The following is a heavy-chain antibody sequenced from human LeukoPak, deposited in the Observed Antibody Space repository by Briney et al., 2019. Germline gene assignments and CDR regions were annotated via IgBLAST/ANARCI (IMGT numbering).Heavy chain of an antibody. CDR3: TTERYSGSSVDC. D-gene: IGHD1-26*01. V-gene: IGHV3-15*01. J-gene: IGHJ4*02. Sequence: PGGSLRLSCAASRFTFSDAWMSWVRQAPGKGLEWVGRIKSKTDGGTTDYAAPVKGRFTISRDDSKNMLYLQMNSLKTEDTAVYYCTTERYSGSSVDCWGQGTLVTVSS. CDR2: IKSKTDGGTT. CDR1: RFTFSDAW.